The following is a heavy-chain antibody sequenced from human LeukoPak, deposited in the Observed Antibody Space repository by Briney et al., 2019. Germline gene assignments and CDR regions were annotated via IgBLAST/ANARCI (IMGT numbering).Heavy chain of an antibody. CDR3: ARVPGAYYGSGSTHYGMDV. Sequence: SETLSLTCTVSGGSISSSSYYWGWIRQPPGRGLEWIGYIYYSGSTKYNPSLKSRVTISVDTSKNQFSLKLSSVTAADTAVYYCARVPGAYYGSGSTHYGMDVWGQGTTVTVSS. CDR2: IYYSGST. J-gene: IGHJ6*02. D-gene: IGHD3-10*01. CDR1: GGSISSSSYY. V-gene: IGHV4-61*05.